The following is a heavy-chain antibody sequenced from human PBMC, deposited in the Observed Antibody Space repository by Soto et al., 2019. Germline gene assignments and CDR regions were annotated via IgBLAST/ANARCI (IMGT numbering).Heavy chain of an antibody. D-gene: IGHD7-27*01. CDR2: VFHTGDT. J-gene: IGHJ4*02. CDR3: ARKAWVRFDY. CDR1: GDSISSSVW. Sequence: SETLSLTCAVSGDSISSSVWWTWVRQPPGKGLEWIGEVFHTGDTYFNPSLRSRVAMSVDKSTNEFSLKVTSVTDADKAIYSCARKAWVRFDYWGQGALVTVSS. V-gene: IGHV4-4*02.